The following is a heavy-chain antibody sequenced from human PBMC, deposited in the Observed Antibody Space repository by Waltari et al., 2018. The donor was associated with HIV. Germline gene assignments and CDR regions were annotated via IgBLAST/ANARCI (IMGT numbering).Heavy chain of an antibody. J-gene: IGHJ6*02. Sequence: EVQLVESGGGLVKPGGSLRLSCAASGFTFSSYSMNWVRQAPGKGLEWVSSISSSSSYIYYADSVKGRFTISRDNAKNSLYLQMNSLRAEDTAVYYCAREEGSNYYYYGMDVWGQGTTVTVSS. CDR2: ISSSSSYI. CDR1: GFTFSSYS. V-gene: IGHV3-21*01. CDR3: AREEGSNYYYYGMDV. D-gene: IGHD3-10*01.